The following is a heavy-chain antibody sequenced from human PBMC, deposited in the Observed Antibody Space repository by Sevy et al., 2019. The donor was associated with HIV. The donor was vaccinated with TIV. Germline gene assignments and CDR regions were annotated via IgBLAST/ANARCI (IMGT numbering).Heavy chain of an antibody. J-gene: IGHJ5*02. Sequence: GESLKISCAASGFTFSSYSMNWVRQAPGKGLEWVSSISSSSSYIYYADSVKGRFTISRDNAKNSLYLQMNSLRAEDTAVYYCAAGTVVTPYCFDPWGQGTLVTVSS. CDR1: GFTFSSYS. CDR3: AAGTVVTPYCFDP. V-gene: IGHV3-21*01. D-gene: IGHD2-21*02. CDR2: ISSSSSYI.